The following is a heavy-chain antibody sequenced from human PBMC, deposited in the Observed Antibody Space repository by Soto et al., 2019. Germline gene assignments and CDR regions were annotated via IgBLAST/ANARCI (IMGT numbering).Heavy chain of an antibody. J-gene: IGHJ4*02. CDR3: GKDAVTGDGVRLVDH. D-gene: IGHD2-21*01. CDR1: GFTFSSYA. V-gene: IGHV3-23*01. Sequence: DVHLLESGGGLVQPGGSLRVSCTVSGFTFSSYAMIWGRQAPGKGLERVAGLYGSGRGIFYADSVKGRFTISRDNSGNSAYLQKNSLRLEDRAVYYCGKDAVTGDGVRLVDHWGQGTVVTVSS. CDR2: LYGSGRGI.